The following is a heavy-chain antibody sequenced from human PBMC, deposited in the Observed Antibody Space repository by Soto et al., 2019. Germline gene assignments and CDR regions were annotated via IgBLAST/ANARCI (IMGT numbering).Heavy chain of an antibody. V-gene: IGHV3-74*01. CDR2: INSDGSST. Sequence: EVQLVDSGGGLVQPGESLRLSCAASGFTFSSYWMHWVRQAPGKGLVWVSRINSDGSSTSYAGSVKGRFTISRDNAKNTLYLQMNSRRAEDTAVYYCVRTSLVVAAATREDYWGQGTLVTVSS. CDR1: GFTFSSYW. D-gene: IGHD2-15*01. J-gene: IGHJ4*02. CDR3: VRTSLVVAAATREDY.